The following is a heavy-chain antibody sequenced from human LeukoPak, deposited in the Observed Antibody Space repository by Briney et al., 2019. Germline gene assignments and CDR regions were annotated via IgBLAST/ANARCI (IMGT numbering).Heavy chain of an antibody. Sequence: GGSLRLSCAASGFTFSDYYMSWIRQAPGKGLEWVSSITGSGGGTYYADSVKGRFNISRDNSKNTLYLQMNSLRAEDTAVYYCAKDRWVSGSDNYYTLFDYWGQGTLVTVSS. V-gene: IGHV3-23*01. J-gene: IGHJ4*02. CDR3: AKDRWVSGSDNYYTLFDY. D-gene: IGHD3-10*01. CDR2: ITGSGGGT. CDR1: GFTFSDYY.